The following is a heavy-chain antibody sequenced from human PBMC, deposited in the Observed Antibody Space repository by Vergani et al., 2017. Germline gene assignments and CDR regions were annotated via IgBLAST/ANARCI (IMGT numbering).Heavy chain of an antibody. CDR1: GFTFSSYG. Sequence: QVQLVESGGGVVQPGRSLRLSCAASGFTFSSYGMHWVRQAPGKGLEWVAVIWYDGSNKYYADSVKGRFTLSRDNSKNTLYLQMNSLRAEDTAVYYCARERPNSGSYGYWGQGTLVTVSS. D-gene: IGHD1-26*01. CDR3: ARERPNSGSYGY. J-gene: IGHJ4*02. V-gene: IGHV3-33*01. CDR2: IWYDGSNK.